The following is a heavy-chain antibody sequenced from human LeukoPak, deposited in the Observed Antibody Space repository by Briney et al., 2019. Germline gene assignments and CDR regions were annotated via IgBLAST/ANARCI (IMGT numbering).Heavy chain of an antibody. CDR1: GYTFTNYG. Sequence: ASVKVSCKASGYTFTNYGISWVRQAPGQGLEWMGRISAYNGNTNYAQRLQGRVTMTTDTSTSTAYMELRSLRSDDTAVYYCARDVLRFLEWPNWFDPWGQGTLVTVSS. CDR2: ISAYNGNT. D-gene: IGHD3-3*01. J-gene: IGHJ5*02. V-gene: IGHV1-18*01. CDR3: ARDVLRFLEWPNWFDP.